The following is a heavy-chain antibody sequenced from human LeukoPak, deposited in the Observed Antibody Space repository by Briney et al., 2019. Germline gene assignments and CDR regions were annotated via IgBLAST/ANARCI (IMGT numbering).Heavy chain of an antibody. CDR2: IHSSGST. D-gene: IGHD4/OR15-4a*01. CDR1: GGSITSGSYY. Sequence: SETLSFTCTVSGGSITSGSYYWTWIRQPAGKGLEWVGRIHSSGSTNYNPSLNSRVTVSADTSNNQFSLKLSSVTAADTAIYYCATSASSGSNYFDPWGQGILVTVSS. J-gene: IGHJ5*02. V-gene: IGHV4-61*02. CDR3: ATSASSGSNYFDP.